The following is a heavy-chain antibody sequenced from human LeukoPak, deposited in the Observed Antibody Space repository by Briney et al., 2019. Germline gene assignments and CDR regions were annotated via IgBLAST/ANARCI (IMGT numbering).Heavy chain of an antibody. CDR3: GRVYCSTTSCYDYYDYYMDV. D-gene: IGHD2-2*01. CDR2: ISYDGSNK. J-gene: IGHJ6*03. CDR1: GFTFSSYA. Sequence: GGSLRLSCAASGFTFSSYAMHWVRQAPGKGLEWVAVISYDGSNKYYADSVKGRFTISRDNVKNFLYLQMNSPRVEDTALYFCGRVYCSTTSCYDYYDYYMDVWGKGTTVTVSS. V-gene: IGHV3-30*04.